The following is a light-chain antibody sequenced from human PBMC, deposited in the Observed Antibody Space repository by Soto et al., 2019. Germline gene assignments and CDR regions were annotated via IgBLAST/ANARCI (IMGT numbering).Light chain of an antibody. CDR3: QQYNSFSWT. CDR2: QAS. Sequence: DIQMTQSPSTLSASVGDRVTITCRASQSISSWLAWYQQKPGKAPKLLIYQASSLETGVPSRFSGRGSGTEFTLNISSLQRDDFATYFCQQYNSFSWTFGQGTKVEIK. J-gene: IGKJ1*01. CDR1: QSISSW. V-gene: IGKV1-5*03.